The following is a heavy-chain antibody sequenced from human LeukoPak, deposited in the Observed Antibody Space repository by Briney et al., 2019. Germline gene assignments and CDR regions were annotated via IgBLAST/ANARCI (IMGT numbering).Heavy chain of an antibody. CDR1: GFTFSNYD. V-gene: IGHV3-30*02. J-gene: IGHJ3*02. CDR2: IRYDGSNK. D-gene: IGHD2-15*01. CDR3: AKDGGSDPDSFDI. Sequence: PGGSLRLSCAASGFTFSNYDMHWVRQAPGKGLEWLAFIRYDGSNKNYADSVKGRFTISRDNTKNSLYLQMNSLRAEDTAVYYCAKDGGSDPDSFDIWGQGTMVTVSS.